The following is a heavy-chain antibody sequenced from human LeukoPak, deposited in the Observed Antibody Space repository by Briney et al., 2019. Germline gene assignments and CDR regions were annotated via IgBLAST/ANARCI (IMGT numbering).Heavy chain of an antibody. Sequence: AETLSLTCTVSGGSISSYYWSWIRQPPGKGLEWIGYIYYSGSTNYNPSLKSRVTISVDTSKNQFSLKLSSVTAADTAVYYCARSVGAIDYWGQGTLVTVSS. D-gene: IGHD1-26*01. J-gene: IGHJ4*02. CDR2: IYYSGST. V-gene: IGHV4-59*01. CDR1: GGSISSYY. CDR3: ARSVGAIDY.